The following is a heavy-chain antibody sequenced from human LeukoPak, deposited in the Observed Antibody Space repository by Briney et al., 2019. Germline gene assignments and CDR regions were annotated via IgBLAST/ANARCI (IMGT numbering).Heavy chain of an antibody. D-gene: IGHD3-3*01. Sequence: ASVKVSCKASGYTFTSYGISWVRQAPGQGLEWMGWISAYNGNTNYAQKLQGRVTMTTDTSTSTAYMGLRSLRSDDTAVYYCARAVYYDFWSGYSDYWGQGTLVTVSS. CDR3: ARAVYYDFWSGYSDY. J-gene: IGHJ4*02. CDR2: ISAYNGNT. CDR1: GYTFTSYG. V-gene: IGHV1-18*01.